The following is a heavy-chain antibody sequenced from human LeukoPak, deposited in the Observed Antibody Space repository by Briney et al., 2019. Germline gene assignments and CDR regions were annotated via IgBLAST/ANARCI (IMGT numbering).Heavy chain of an antibody. V-gene: IGHV1-2*02. CDR2: IDPNSGGT. Sequence: GASVKVSRKASGYTFTGYYMHWVRQAPGQGLECMGWIDPNSGGTNYAQKFQGRVTMTRDTSISTAYMELSRLRSDDTAVYYCARGESTVTTYIANFGYWGQGTLVTVSS. CDR1: GYTFTGYY. J-gene: IGHJ4*02. D-gene: IGHD4-17*01. CDR3: ARGESTVTTYIANFGY.